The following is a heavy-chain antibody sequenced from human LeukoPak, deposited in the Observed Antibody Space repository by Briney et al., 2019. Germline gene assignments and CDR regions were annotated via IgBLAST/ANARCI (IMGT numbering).Heavy chain of an antibody. CDR1: GGSISSYY. V-gene: IGHV4-59*08. J-gene: IGHJ4*02. CDR2: IYYSGST. D-gene: IGHD4-17*01. CDR3: ARHDAHGDYAMSDY. Sequence: PSETLSLTCTVSGGSISSYYWSWIRQPPGKGLVWIGYIYYSGSTNYNPSLKSRVTISVDTSKNQFSLKLSSVTAADTAVYYCARHDAHGDYAMSDYWGQGTLVTVSS.